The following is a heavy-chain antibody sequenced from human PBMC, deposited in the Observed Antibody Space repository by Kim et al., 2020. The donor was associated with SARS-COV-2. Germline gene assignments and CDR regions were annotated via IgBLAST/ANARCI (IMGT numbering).Heavy chain of an antibody. CDR1: GGSISSYY. CDR2: IYYSGST. V-gene: IGHV4-59*08. D-gene: IGHD3-3*01. Sequence: SETLSLTCTVPGGSISSYYWSWIRQPPGKGLEWIGYIYYSGSTNYNPSLKSRVTISVDTSKNQFSLKLSSVTAADTAVYYCARRAVLESVRGYYYYYGMDVWGQGTTVTVSS. CDR3: ARRAVLESVRGYYYYYGMDV. J-gene: IGHJ6*02.